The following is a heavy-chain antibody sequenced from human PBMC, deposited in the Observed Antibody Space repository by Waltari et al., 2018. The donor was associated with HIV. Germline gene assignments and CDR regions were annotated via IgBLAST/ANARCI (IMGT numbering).Heavy chain of an antibody. CDR2: ISSSSSYI. J-gene: IGHJ4*02. Sequence: EVQLVESGGGLVKPGGSLRLSCAASGFTFSRYRMNWVRQAPGKGLEWVSSISSSSSYIYYADSVKGRFIISRDNAKNSLYLQMNSLRAEDTAVYYCARDRAAAGRFDYWGQGTLVTVSS. D-gene: IGHD6-13*01. CDR1: GFTFSRYR. CDR3: ARDRAAAGRFDY. V-gene: IGHV3-21*01.